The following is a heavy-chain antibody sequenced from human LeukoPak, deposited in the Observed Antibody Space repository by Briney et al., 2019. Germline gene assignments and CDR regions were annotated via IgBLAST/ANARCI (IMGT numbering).Heavy chain of an antibody. CDR1: GGSISSGGYY. Sequence: SETLSLTCTVSGGSISSGGYYWSWIRQHPGKGLGWIGYIYYSGSTYYNPSLKSRVTISVDTSKNQFSLKLSSVTAADTAVYYCARGDCSGGSCYSDFWDQGTLVTVSS. V-gene: IGHV4-31*03. CDR3: ARGDCSGGSCYSDF. J-gene: IGHJ4*02. D-gene: IGHD2-15*01. CDR2: IYYSGST.